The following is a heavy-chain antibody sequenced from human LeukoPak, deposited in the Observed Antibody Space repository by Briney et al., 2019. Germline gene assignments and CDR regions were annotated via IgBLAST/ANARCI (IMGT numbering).Heavy chain of an antibody. V-gene: IGHV3-9*01. CDR3: AKAFGGNSFDY. J-gene: IGHJ4*02. CDR1: GFTFSNYA. CDR2: ISWNSGYI. D-gene: IGHD4-23*01. Sequence: GGSLRLSCAASGFTFSNYAMSWVRQAPGKGLQWVSGISWNSGYIGYADSVKGRFTISRDNAKNSLYLQMNSLRAEDTALYYCAKAFGGNSFDYWGQGTLVTVSS.